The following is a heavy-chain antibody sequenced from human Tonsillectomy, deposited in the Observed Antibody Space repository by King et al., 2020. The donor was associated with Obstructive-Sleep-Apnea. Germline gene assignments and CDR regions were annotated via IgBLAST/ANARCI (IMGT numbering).Heavy chain of an antibody. J-gene: IGHJ4*02. Sequence: QLVQSGAEVKKPGASVKVSCKTSGYTFTTYFMHWVRQAPGQGLEWMGIINPSVGTTGYAQTFQGRVTLTRNTSTSTVYMELSSLSSVDTAVYYCARDRGHGYSYGSDYWGQGTLVTVSS. V-gene: IGHV1-46*01. CDR3: ARDRGHGYSYGSDY. CDR1: GYTFTTYF. CDR2: INPSVGTT. D-gene: IGHD5-18*01.